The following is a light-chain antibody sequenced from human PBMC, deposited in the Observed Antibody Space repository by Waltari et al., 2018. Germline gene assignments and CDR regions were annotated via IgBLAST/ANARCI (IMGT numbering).Light chain of an antibody. V-gene: IGLV2-8*01. Sequence: QSALTQPPSASGSPGQSVTISCTGVSSVVGGHTYVSWYQQHPGKAPKVMIYEVNNRPSGVPDRFSGSKSGNTASLTVSGLQAEDEASYYCSSYVDSNNILFGGGTKLTVL. J-gene: IGLJ2*01. CDR1: SSVVGGHTY. CDR2: EVN. CDR3: SSYVDSNNIL.